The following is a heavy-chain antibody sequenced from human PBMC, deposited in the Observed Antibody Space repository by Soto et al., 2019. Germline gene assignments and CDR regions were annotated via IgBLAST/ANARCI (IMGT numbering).Heavy chain of an antibody. J-gene: IGHJ5*02. Sequence: SVKVSFKASGGTFSSYAISWVRQAPGQGLEWMGGIIPIFGTANYAQKFQGRVTITADESTSTAYMELSSLRSEDTAVYYCARSYSLRGIAAAGRAPWFDPWGQGTLVTVSS. CDR1: GGTFSSYA. CDR2: IIPIFGTA. V-gene: IGHV1-69*13. D-gene: IGHD6-13*01. CDR3: ARSYSLRGIAAAGRAPWFDP.